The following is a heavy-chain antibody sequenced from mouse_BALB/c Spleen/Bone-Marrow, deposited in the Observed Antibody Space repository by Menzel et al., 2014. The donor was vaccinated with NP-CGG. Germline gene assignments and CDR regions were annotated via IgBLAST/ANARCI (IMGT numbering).Heavy chain of an antibody. V-gene: IGHV3-5*02. Sequence: EVHLVESGPGLVKPSQTVSLTCTVTGISIXTGNYRWSWIRQFPGNKLEWIGYIYYSGTITYNPSLTSRTTITRDTSKNQFFLEMNSLTAEDTATYYCARGAMITTGYFDYWGQGTTLTVSS. CDR1: GISIXTGNYR. J-gene: IGHJ2*01. CDR3: ARGAMITTGYFDY. D-gene: IGHD2-4*01. CDR2: IYYSGTI.